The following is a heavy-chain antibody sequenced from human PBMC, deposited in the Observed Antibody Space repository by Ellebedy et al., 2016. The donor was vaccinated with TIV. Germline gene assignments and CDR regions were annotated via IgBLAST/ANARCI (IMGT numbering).Heavy chain of an antibody. CDR2: IHHSGRT. CDR3: VRYDSRGAGATAVDF. Sequence: SETLSLTCTVSGGSISGHFWSWIRQPPGKGLEWIGSIHHSGRTYYNPSLKSRVTISVDTSKNQFSLKLSSVTAADTAVYYCVRYDSRGAGATAVDFWGQGTLVTVSS. D-gene: IGHD3-10*01. CDR1: GGSISGHF. V-gene: IGHV4-59*08. J-gene: IGHJ4*02.